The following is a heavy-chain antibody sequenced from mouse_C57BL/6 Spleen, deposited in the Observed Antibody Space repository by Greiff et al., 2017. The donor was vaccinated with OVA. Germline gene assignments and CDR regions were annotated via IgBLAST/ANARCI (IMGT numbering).Heavy chain of an antibody. J-gene: IGHJ2*01. CDR1: GFTFSSYG. CDR2: ISSGGSYT. D-gene: IGHD4-1*01. Sequence: VQLQQSGGDLVKPGGSLKLSCAASGFTFSSYGMSWVRQTPDKRLEWVATISSGGSYTYYPDSVKGRFTISRDNAKNTLYLQMSSLKSEDTAMYYCARVGPGFDYWGQGTTLTVSS. V-gene: IGHV5-6*01. CDR3: ARVGPGFDY.